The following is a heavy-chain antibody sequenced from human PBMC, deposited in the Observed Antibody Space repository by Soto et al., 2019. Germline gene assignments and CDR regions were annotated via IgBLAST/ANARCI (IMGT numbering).Heavy chain of an antibody. J-gene: IGHJ6*02. V-gene: IGHV1-46*01. Sequence: ASVKVSCKASGYTFTSYYMHWVRQAPGQGLEWMGIINPSGGSTSYAQKFQGRVTMTRDTSTSTVYMELSSLRSEDTAVYYCARDPKRITIFGVVIGPLDYYGMDVWGQGTTVTVSS. CDR3: ARDPKRITIFGVVIGPLDYYGMDV. D-gene: IGHD3-3*01. CDR2: INPSGGST. CDR1: GYTFTSYY.